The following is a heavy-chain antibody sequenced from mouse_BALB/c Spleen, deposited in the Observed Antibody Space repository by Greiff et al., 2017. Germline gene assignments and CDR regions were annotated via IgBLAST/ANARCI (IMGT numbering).Heavy chain of an antibody. J-gene: IGHJ4*01. V-gene: IGHV5-12-2*01. D-gene: IGHD2-12*01. CDR1: GFTFSSYT. CDR2: ISNGGGST. Sequence: EVMLVESGGGLVQPGGSLKLSCAASGFTFSSYTMSWVRQTPEKRLEWVAYISNGGGSTYYPDTVKGRFTISRDNAKNTLYLQMSSLKSEDTAMYYCALVDYYAMDYWGQGTSVTVSS. CDR3: ALVDYYAMDY.